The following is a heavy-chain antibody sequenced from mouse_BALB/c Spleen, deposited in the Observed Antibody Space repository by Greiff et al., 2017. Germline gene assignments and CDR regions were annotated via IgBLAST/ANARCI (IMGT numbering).Heavy chain of an antibody. CDR3: ARHTGYYFDY. D-gene: IGHD4-1*01. CDR2: ISNGGGST. Sequence: EVKLVESGGGLVQPGGSLKLSCAASGFTFSSYTMSWVRQTPEKRLEWVAYISNGGGSTYYPATVKGRFTISRDNAKNTLYLQMSSLKSEDTAMYYCARHTGYYFDYWGQGTTLTVSS. J-gene: IGHJ2*01. V-gene: IGHV5-12-2*01. CDR1: GFTFSSYT.